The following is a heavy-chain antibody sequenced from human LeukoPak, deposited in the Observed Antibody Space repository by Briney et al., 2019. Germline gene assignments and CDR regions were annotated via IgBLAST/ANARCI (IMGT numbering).Heavy chain of an antibody. CDR3: ARGPFGPEYYFDY. CDR2: ICSKGGRT. D-gene: IGHD3-10*01. Sequence: PGGSLRLSSAASGFTFSSYAMHWGRQAPGKGLEYVSPICSKGGRTYYANSVKGRFTISRDNSKNTLYLQMGSLRAEDMAVYYCARGPFGPEYYFDYWGQGTLVTVSS. CDR1: GFTFSSYA. V-gene: IGHV3-64*01. J-gene: IGHJ4*02.